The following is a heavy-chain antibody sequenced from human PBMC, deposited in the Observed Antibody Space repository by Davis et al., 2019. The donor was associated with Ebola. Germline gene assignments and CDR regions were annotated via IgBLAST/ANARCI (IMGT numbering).Heavy chain of an antibody. CDR1: GGTFSSYG. V-gene: IGHV1-18*01. J-gene: IGHJ4*02. Sequence: AASVKVSCKASGGTFSSYGISWVRQAPGQGLEWMGWISAYNGNTNYAQKLQGRVTMTTDTSTSTAYMELRSLRSDDTAVYYCARIAGTFRDGYNAYWGQGTLVTVSS. D-gene: IGHD5-24*01. CDR3: ARIAGTFRDGYNAY. CDR2: ISAYNGNT.